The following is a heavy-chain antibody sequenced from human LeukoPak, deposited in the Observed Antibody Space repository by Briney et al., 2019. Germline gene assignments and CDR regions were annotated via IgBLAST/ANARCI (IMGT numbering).Heavy chain of an antibody. V-gene: IGHV3-21*01. CDR2: ISSSSSYI. Sequence: GGSLRLSCAASGFTFSSYSMNWVRQAPGKGLEWVSSISSSSSYIYYADSVRGRFTISRDNAKNSLYLQMNSLRAEDTAVYYCARDESEYDILTGYLSYWGQGILVTVSS. D-gene: IGHD3-9*01. CDR3: ARDESEYDILTGYLSY. CDR1: GFTFSSYS. J-gene: IGHJ4*02.